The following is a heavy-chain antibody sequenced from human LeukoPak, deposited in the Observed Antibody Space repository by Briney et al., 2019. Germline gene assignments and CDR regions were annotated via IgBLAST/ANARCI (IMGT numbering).Heavy chain of an antibody. CDR1: GYTFTSYY. CDR2: INPSGGST. CDR3: ARGTPLYYYDSSGLPDVDY. Sequence: ASVTVSCKASGYTFTSYYMHWVRQAPGQGLEWMGIINPSGGSTSYAQKFQGRVTMTRDTSTSTVYMELSSLRSEDTAVYYCARGTPLYYYDSSGLPDVDYWGQGTLVTVSS. J-gene: IGHJ4*02. D-gene: IGHD3-22*01. V-gene: IGHV1-46*01.